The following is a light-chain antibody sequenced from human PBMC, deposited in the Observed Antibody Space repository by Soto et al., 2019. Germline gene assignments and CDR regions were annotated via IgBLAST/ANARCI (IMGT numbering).Light chain of an antibody. V-gene: IGKV3-15*01. CDR3: QQYDNWPWT. CDR2: GAS. Sequence: VMMQAPATPSVSPGGRTTLSLRASQTISGTLAWYQQKPGQAPRLLIHGASTRAPGFPARFSGSGSGTDFTLTISSLQSEEFAVYYCQQYDNWPWTVGQGTKV. J-gene: IGKJ1*01. CDR1: QTISGT.